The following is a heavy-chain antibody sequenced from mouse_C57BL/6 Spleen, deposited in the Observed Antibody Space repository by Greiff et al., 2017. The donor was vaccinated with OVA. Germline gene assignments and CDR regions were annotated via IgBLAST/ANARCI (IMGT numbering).Heavy chain of an antibody. J-gene: IGHJ1*03. CDR2: ISYDGSN. V-gene: IGHV3-6*01. Sequence: EVKLVESGPGLVKPSQSLSLTCSVTGYSITSGYYWNWIRQFPGNKLEWMGYISYDGSNNYNPSLKNRISITRDTSKNQFFLKLNSVTTEDTATYYCARDPGRRGYVDVWGTGTTVTVSS. CDR1: GYSITSGYY. CDR3: ARDPGRRGYVDV.